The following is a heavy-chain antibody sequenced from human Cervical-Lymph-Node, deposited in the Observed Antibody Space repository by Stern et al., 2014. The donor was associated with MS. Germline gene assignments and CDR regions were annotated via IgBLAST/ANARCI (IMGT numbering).Heavy chain of an antibody. D-gene: IGHD4-17*01. CDR2: IYYTGST. CDR3: ARSYGDYEEIYYFDF. V-gene: IGHV4-59*01. CDR1: GGSINSYY. J-gene: IGHJ4*02. Sequence: QVQLVESGPGLVKASETLSLACIVSGGSINSYYWSWLRQPPGKGLEWIGYIYYTGSTNYNPSLKSRVTISKDTSNNQFSLKVSSVTAADTAVYYCARSYGDYEEIYYFDFWGQGTLVTVSS.